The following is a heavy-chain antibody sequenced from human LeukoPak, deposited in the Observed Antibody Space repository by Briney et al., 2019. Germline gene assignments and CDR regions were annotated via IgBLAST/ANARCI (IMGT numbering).Heavy chain of an antibody. V-gene: IGHV3-23*01. CDR1: GFAFSSYG. J-gene: IGHJ3*02. CDR2: ISGSGGST. D-gene: IGHD3-10*01. CDR3: AKFSLAGSGRYHDAFDM. Sequence: GSPRLSCAASGFAFSSYGMTWVRQAPGKGLEWVSAISGSGGSTYYADSVKGRSTISRDNSKNTLYLLMNSLRADDTAVYYCAKFSLAGSGRYHDAFDMWGQGTMVTASS.